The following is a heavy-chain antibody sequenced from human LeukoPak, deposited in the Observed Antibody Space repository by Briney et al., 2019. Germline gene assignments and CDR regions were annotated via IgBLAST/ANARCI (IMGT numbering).Heavy chain of an antibody. J-gene: IGHJ6*02. Sequence: AAVKVSCKASGYTFTSYGVSWVRQAPGQGPEWMGCISVYNGNTNYAQRLQGRVTMTTDTSTSTAYMELRSLRSDDTAVYYCARGYCSGGRCYDILNYQYGMDVWGQGTTVTVSS. V-gene: IGHV1-18*01. CDR2: ISVYNGNT. CDR3: ARGYCSGGRCYDILNYQYGMDV. D-gene: IGHD2-15*01. CDR1: GYTFTSYG.